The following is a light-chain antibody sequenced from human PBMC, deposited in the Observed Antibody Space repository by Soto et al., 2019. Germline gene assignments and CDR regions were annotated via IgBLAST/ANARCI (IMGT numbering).Light chain of an antibody. Sequence: QSVLTQPPSASGTPGQRVTISCSGSSSNIGSNTVTWYQQLPGTAPKLLIHSSNRRPSGVPDRFSGSKSGTSASLAISGLQSEDEADDYCAAWDDSLNGLYVFGTGTKVTVL. CDR1: SSNIGSNT. CDR3: AAWDDSLNGLYV. J-gene: IGLJ1*01. CDR2: SSN. V-gene: IGLV1-44*01.